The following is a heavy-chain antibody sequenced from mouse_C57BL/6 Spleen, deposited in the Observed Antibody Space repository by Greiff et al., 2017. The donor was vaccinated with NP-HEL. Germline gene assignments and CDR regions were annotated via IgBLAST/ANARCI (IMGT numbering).Heavy chain of an antibody. Sequence: QVQLQQPGAELVRPGSSVKLSCKASGYTFTSYWMHWVKQRPIQGLEWIGNIDPSDSETHYNQKFKDKATLTVDKSSSTAYMQLSSLTSADSAVYYCARGGSSGWGFAYWGQGTLVTVSA. CDR2: IDPSDSET. CDR3: ARGGSSGWGFAY. CDR1: GYTFTSYW. J-gene: IGHJ3*01. V-gene: IGHV1-52*01. D-gene: IGHD3-2*02.